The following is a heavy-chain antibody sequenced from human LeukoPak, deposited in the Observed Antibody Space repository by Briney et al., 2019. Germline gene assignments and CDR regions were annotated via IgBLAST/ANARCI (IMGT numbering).Heavy chain of an antibody. D-gene: IGHD3-9*01. V-gene: IGHV5-10-1*01. CDR3: ARHFNILTGYYKTIDY. Sequence: GEPLRISCKGSGYTFSNYWITWVRHMPGKGLEWMGRINPSDSYTNYSPYFQGHVTISVDKSITTAYLQWSSLKASDTAMYYCARHFNILTGYYKTIDYWGQGSLVTVSS. CDR1: GYTFSNYW. CDR2: INPSDSYT. J-gene: IGHJ4*02.